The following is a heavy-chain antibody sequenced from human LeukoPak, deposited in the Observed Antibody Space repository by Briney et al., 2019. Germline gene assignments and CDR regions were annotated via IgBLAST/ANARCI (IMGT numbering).Heavy chain of an antibody. CDR2: IKGDESEK. CDR1: GFTLSSYA. D-gene: IGHD3-10*01. CDR3: ARDRGTGAFDI. Sequence: GGSLRLSCAASGFTLSSYAMTWVHQAPGKELEWVANIKGDESEKYYVDSVKGRFTISRDNAKNSLYLQMNSLRAEDTAVYYRARDRGTGAFDIWGQGTMVTVSS. J-gene: IGHJ3*02. V-gene: IGHV3-7*01.